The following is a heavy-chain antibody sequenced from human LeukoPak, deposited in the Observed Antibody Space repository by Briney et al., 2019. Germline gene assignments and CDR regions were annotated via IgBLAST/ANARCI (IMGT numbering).Heavy chain of an antibody. CDR3: ATHPGDYWFGYLQL. Sequence: PSETLSLTCTVSGGSISSYYWSWIRQPPGKGLEWIGYINHSGSTNYTPSLKSRVTISVDTSKNQFSLKLSSVTATDTAVYYCATHPGDYWFGYLQLWGQGTLVTVSS. D-gene: IGHD3-10*01. J-gene: IGHJ4*02. CDR1: GGSISSYY. CDR2: INHSGST. V-gene: IGHV4-59*08.